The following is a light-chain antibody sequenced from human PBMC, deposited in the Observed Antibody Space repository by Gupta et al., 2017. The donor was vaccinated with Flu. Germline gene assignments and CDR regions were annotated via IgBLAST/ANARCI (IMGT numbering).Light chain of an antibody. CDR3: QQYGSSPT. V-gene: IGKV3-20*01. CDR2: GAF. J-gene: IGKJ5*01. CDR1: QSVSSSY. Sequence: EIVWTQSPGTGPLSPGERATLSCRASQSVSSSYLAWYQQKPGQAPRLLIYGAFSRATGIPDRFSGSGSGTDFTLTISGLEPEDFAVYYFQQYGSSPTFGQGTRLEIK.